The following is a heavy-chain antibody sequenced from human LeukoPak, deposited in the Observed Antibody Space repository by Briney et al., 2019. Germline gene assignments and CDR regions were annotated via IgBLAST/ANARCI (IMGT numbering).Heavy chain of an antibody. J-gene: IGHJ4*02. CDR2: VNENGRET. D-gene: IGHD2-8*02. CDR1: GFTFRSFY. V-gene: IGHV3-7*03. CDR3: ATYRQVLLPFES. Sequence: GGSLRLSCAASGFTFRSFYMSWVRQAPGKGLEWVAKVNENGRETHYADSVKGRFTISRDNSKSTLSLQMNSLRAEDTAIYYCATYRQVLLPFESWGQGTLVTVSS.